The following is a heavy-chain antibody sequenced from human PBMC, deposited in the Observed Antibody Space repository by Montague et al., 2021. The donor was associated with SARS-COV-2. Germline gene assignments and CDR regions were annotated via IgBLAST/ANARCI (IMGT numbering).Heavy chain of an antibody. CDR3: ASYRDYGDYY. D-gene: IGHD2-21*02. J-gene: IGHJ4*02. Sequence: TLSLTCGVSGGSVSSGGYSWYWIREAPGKGLVWLGHINHSGNNYYNPSIESRVTISGNKHKNQFSLKVTSITAADTAVYYCASYRDYGDYYWGQGTLVAVSS. CDR1: GGSVSSGGYS. V-gene: IGHV4-30-2*01. CDR2: INHSGNN.